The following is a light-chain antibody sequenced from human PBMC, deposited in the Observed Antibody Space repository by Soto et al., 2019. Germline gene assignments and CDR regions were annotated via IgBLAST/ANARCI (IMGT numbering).Light chain of an antibody. J-gene: IGKJ1*01. V-gene: IGKV1-5*03. CDR1: QNINNW. Sequence: DIQMTQSPSTLSASVGDRVTINCRASQNINNWLAWYQQKPGKAPKVMIYKASSLESGVPSRFSGSGSGTEFTLTISSLQTEDFATYYCQQYGANSPWTFGQGTKVECK. CDR3: QQYGANSPWT. CDR2: KAS.